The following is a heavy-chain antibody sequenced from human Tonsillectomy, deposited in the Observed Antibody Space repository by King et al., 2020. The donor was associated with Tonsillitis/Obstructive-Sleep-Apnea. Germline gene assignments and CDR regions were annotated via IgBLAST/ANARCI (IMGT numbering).Heavy chain of an antibody. J-gene: IGHJ5*02. CDR2: IYYSGST. CDR3: ASYSCSSTNCYFGRWFDP. Sequence: VQLQESGPGLVKPSQTLSLTCTVSGGSISSGGHYWSWIRQHPGKGLEWIGYIYYSGSTYYNPSLKSRVTISVDTSKNQFSLRLSSVTAADTAVYYCASYSCSSTNCYFGRWFDPWGQGTLVTVSS. D-gene: IGHD2-2*01. V-gene: IGHV4-31*03. CDR1: GGSISSGGHY.